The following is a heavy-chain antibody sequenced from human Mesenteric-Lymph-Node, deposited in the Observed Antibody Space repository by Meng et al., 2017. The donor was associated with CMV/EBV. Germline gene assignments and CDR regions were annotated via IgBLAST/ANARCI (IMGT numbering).Heavy chain of an antibody. CDR2: INPKTGGR. CDR1: GYTFIDYY. D-gene: IGHD3-9*01. Sequence: QVQLVQSGAEVKKPGAAVRVSCKASGYTFIDYYINWVRQAPGQGLEWMGRINPKTGGRSYAQNFQGRVTMTRDTSINTAYMEVNRLNSDDTAMYYCARYRDTDWYSTFDYWGPGTLVTVSS. CDR3: ARYRDTDWYSTFDY. J-gene: IGHJ4*02. V-gene: IGHV1-2*06.